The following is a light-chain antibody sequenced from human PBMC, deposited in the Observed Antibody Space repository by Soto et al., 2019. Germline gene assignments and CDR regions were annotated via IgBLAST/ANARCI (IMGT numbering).Light chain of an antibody. CDR3: YSYAGSYTWV. CDR2: DVS. V-gene: IGLV2-11*01. Sequence: QSALTQPRSVSGSPGQSVTISCTGTRSDVGGYNYVSWYQQHPGKAPKLMIYDVSKRPSGVPDRFSGSKSGNTASLTISGLQAEDEAVYYCYSYAGSYTWVFGGGTKLTVL. CDR1: RSDVGGYNY. J-gene: IGLJ3*02.